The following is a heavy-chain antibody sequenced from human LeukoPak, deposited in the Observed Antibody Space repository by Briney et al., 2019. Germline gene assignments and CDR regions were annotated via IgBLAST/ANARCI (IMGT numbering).Heavy chain of an antibody. CDR2: ITSTGGST. D-gene: IGHD3-3*01. CDR3: ARDLSYYDFWSGYDQNWFDP. Sequence: GGSLRLSCAASGFTFSGYAMSWVRQAPGKGLEWVSTITSTGGSTYYADSVKGRFTISRDNSKNTLYLQMNSLRVEDTAVYYCARDLSYYDFWSGYDQNWFDPWGQGTLVTVSS. V-gene: IGHV3-23*01. CDR1: GFTFSGYA. J-gene: IGHJ5*02.